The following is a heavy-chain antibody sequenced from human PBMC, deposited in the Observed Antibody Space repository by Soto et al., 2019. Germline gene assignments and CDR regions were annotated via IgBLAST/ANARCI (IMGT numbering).Heavy chain of an antibody. CDR3: ARQANGLLYDSSGYVARDI. J-gene: IGHJ3*02. CDR1: GYTFTGYY. V-gene: IGHV1-2*04. Sequence: ASVKVSCKASGYTFTGYYMHWVRQAPGQGLEWMGWINPNSGGTNYAQKFQGWVTMTRDTSISTAYMELSRLRSDDTAVYYCARQANGLLYDSSGYVARDIWGQGTMVTVSS. CDR2: INPNSGGT. D-gene: IGHD3-22*01.